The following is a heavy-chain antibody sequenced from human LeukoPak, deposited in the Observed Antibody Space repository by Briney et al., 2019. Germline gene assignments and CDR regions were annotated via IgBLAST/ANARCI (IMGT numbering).Heavy chain of an antibody. CDR2: IYSGGST. D-gene: IGHD2-2*01. J-gene: IGHJ4*02. CDR1: GFTVSSNY. CDR3: VRGFSSTYFSDPFDY. V-gene: IGHV3-53*01. Sequence: GGSLRLSCAASGFTVSSNYMSWVRQAPGTGLEWVSVIYSGGSTYYADSVKGRFTISRDNSKNTLYLQMNSLRAEDTAVYYCVRGFSSTYFSDPFDYWGQGTRVIVSS.